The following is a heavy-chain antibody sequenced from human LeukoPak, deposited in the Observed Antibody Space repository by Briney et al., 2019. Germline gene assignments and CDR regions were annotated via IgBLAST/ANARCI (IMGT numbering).Heavy chain of an antibody. V-gene: IGHV1-2*02. J-gene: IGHJ5*02. Sequence: GASVKVSCKASGYTLTGYYMHWVRQAPGHGLEWMGWINPNSGGTNYAQKFQGRVTMTRDTSISTAYMELSRLRSDDTAVYYCARGYSSSWYGENWFDPWGQGTLVTVSS. D-gene: IGHD6-13*01. CDR1: GYTLTGYY. CDR3: ARGYSSSWYGENWFDP. CDR2: INPNSGGT.